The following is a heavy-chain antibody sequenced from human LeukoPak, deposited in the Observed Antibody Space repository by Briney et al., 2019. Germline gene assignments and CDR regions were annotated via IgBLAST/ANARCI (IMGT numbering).Heavy chain of an antibody. Sequence: SETLSLTCTVSGNSISSGDNYWSWIRQPAGKGLEWIGRIYTSGSTNYNPSLKSRVTISGDTSKNQFSLRLSSVTAADTAVYYCARGEDCSGGSCYSTLEYWGQGTLVTVSS. CDR3: ARGEDCSGGSCYSTLEY. CDR1: GNSISSGDNY. J-gene: IGHJ4*02. V-gene: IGHV4-61*02. CDR2: IYTSGST. D-gene: IGHD2-15*01.